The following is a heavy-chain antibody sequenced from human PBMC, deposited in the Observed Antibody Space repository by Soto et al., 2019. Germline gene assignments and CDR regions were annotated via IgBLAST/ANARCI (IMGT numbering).Heavy chain of an antibody. CDR3: ARSLGGLYYYDSSGRYYGGMDV. CDR1: GFTFSSYD. V-gene: IGHV3-13*04. CDR2: IGTAGDT. Sequence: GGSLRLSCAASGFTFSSYDMHWVRQATGKGLEWVSAIGTAGDTYYPGSVKGRFTISRENAKSSLYLQMNSLRAGDTAVYYCARSLGGLYYYDSSGRYYGGMDVWGQGTTVTVSS. D-gene: IGHD3-22*01. J-gene: IGHJ6*02.